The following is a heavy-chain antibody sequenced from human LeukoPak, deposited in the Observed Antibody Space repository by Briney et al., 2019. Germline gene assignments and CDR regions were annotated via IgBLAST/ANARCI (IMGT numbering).Heavy chain of an antibody. CDR1: GGSISSYY. J-gene: IGHJ2*01. D-gene: IGHD4-23*01. CDR2: VHYNGKT. CDR3: SRDFDLTTMGYFDL. V-gene: IGHV4-59*01. Sequence: SETVSLTCTVSGGSISSYYWSWLRQPPGKGLEWIGYVHYNGKTDHNPSLKSRVTISLDTSKNQISLKLSPVTAADTAFYYCSRDFDLTTMGYFDLWGRGTLVTVSS.